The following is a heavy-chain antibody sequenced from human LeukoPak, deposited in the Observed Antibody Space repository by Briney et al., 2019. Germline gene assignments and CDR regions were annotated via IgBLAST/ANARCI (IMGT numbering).Heavy chain of an antibody. CDR2: ISSSSSYI. D-gene: IGHD5-12*01. J-gene: IGHJ4*02. V-gene: IGHV3-21*01. Sequence: GGSLRLSCAASGFTFSSYSMNWVRQAPGKGLEWVSSISSSSSYIYYADSVKGRFTISRDNAKNSLYLQMNSLRAEDTAVYYCAKDLSGYDYHFDYWGQGTLVTVSS. CDR1: GFTFSSYS. CDR3: AKDLSGYDYHFDY.